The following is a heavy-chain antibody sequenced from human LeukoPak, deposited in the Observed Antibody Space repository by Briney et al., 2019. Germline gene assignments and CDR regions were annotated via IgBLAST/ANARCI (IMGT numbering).Heavy chain of an antibody. Sequence: ASVKVSCKASGYTFSSYGISWVRQAPGQGLEWMGWISGYNDNTKYAQKLQGRVTMTTDTSTSTAYMELRSLRSDDTAVYYCARDPEILGSSGWYWFDPWGQGTLVTVSS. CDR1: GYTFSSYG. V-gene: IGHV1-18*01. CDR2: ISGYNDNT. CDR3: ARDPEILGSSGWYWFDP. D-gene: IGHD6-19*01. J-gene: IGHJ5*02.